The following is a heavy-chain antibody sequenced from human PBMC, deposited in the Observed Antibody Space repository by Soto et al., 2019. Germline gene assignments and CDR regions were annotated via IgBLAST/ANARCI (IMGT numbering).Heavy chain of an antibody. J-gene: IGHJ6*02. D-gene: IGHD2-2*01. V-gene: IGHV1-18*01. CDR3: ASSFTSSQWRYGMDV. Sequence: QLVQSGAVVKKPGASVKVSCKASGYTFTSYGISWVRPAPGQGLEWMGWISAYNGNTNYAQKLQGRVTMTTDTSTSTAYMELRSLRSDDTAVYYCASSFTSSQWRYGMDVWGQGTTVTVAS. CDR2: ISAYNGNT. CDR1: GYTFTSYG.